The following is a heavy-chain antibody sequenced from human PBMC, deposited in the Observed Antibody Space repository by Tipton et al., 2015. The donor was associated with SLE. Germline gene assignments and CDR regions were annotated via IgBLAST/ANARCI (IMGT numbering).Heavy chain of an antibody. V-gene: IGHV3-15*01. D-gene: IGHD2-15*01. Sequence: SLRFSCAASGFTFTNAWMNWVRQAPGKGLEWVGRIKSKTDGGATDYAAPVKGRFTISRDDPKKTLFLHMSSLKTEDTAVYYCTQSVVDWGQGTLVTVSS. CDR1: GFTFTNAW. J-gene: IGHJ4*02. CDR2: IKSKTDGGAT. CDR3: TQSVVD.